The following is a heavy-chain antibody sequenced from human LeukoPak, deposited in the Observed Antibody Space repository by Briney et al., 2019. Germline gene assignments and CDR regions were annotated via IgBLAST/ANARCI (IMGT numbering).Heavy chain of an antibody. CDR2: IYSGGST. CDR3: ASSPYSSSAGDY. CDR1: GFTVSSNY. Sequence: GGSLRLSCAASGFTVSSNYMSWVRQAPGKGLEWVSVIYSGGSTYYADSVKGRFTIPRDNSKNTLYLQMNSLRAEDTAVYYCASSPYSSSAGDYWGQGTLVTVSS. J-gene: IGHJ4*02. V-gene: IGHV3-66*02. D-gene: IGHD6-6*01.